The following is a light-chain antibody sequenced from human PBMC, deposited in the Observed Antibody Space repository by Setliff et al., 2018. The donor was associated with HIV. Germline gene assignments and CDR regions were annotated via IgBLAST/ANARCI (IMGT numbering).Light chain of an antibody. V-gene: IGLV2-14*03. CDR2: AVS. Sequence: QSALTQPASMSGSPGQSITISCTGSSSDVGGYNYVSWYQQHPGKAPKLMIYAVSNRPSGVSNRFSGSKSGNTASLTISGLQAEDEADYYCSSYTSSTPLYVFGTGTKVTVL. J-gene: IGLJ1*01. CDR1: SSDVGGYNY. CDR3: SSYTSSTPLYV.